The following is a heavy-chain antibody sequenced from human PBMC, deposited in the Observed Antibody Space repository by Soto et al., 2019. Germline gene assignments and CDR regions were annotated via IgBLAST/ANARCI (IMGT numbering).Heavy chain of an antibody. V-gene: IGHV1-8*01. Sequence: ASVKVSCKGSGYTFTSYDINWVRQATGQGLEWMGWMNPNSGNTGYAQKFQGRVTMTRNTSISTAYMELSSLRSEDTAVYYCARGSERGYSGYDRDYWGQGTLVTVSS. D-gene: IGHD5-12*01. CDR2: MNPNSGNT. CDR3: ARGSERGYSGYDRDY. CDR1: GYTFTSYD. J-gene: IGHJ4*02.